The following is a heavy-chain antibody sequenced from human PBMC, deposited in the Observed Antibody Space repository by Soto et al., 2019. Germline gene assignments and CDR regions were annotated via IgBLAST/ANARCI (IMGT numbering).Heavy chain of an antibody. CDR2: ISSSSSYI. J-gene: IGHJ4*02. V-gene: IGHV3-21*01. CDR1: GFTFSSYS. CDR3: ARGNGGCDNDGYFDY. Sequence: GGSLRLSCAASGFTFSSYSMNWVRQAPGKGLEWVSSISSSSSYIYYADSVKGRFTISRDNAKNSLYLQMNSLRAEDTAVYYCARGNGGCDNDGYFDYWGQGTLVTVSS. D-gene: IGHD5-12*01.